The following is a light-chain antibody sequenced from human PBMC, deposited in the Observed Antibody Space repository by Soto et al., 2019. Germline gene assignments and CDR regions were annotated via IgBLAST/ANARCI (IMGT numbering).Light chain of an antibody. J-gene: IGLJ2*01. V-gene: IGLV2-11*01. CDR1: SSDVGGYNY. CDR3: CSYAGSYTFEMV. CDR2: DVS. Sequence: QSALTLPRSVSGSPGQSVTISCTGTSSDVGGYNYVSWYQQHPGKAPKLMIYDVSKRPSGVPDRFSGSKSGNTASLTISGLQAEDEADYYCCSYAGSYTFEMVFGGGTKLTVL.